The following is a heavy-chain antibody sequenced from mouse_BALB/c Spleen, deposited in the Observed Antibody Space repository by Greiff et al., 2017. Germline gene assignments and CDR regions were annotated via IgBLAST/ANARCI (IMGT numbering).Heavy chain of an antibody. CDR1: GFTFSDYY. V-gene: IGHV5-4*02. CDR2: ISDGGSYT. Sequence: EVKVEESGGGLVKPGGSLKLSCAASGFTFSDYYMYWVRQTPEKRLEWVATISDGGSYTYYPDSVKGRFTISRDNAKNNLYLQMSSLKSEDTAMYYCARDYYGSSPLFAYWGQGTLVTVSA. J-gene: IGHJ3*01. CDR3: ARDYYGSSPLFAY. D-gene: IGHD1-1*01.